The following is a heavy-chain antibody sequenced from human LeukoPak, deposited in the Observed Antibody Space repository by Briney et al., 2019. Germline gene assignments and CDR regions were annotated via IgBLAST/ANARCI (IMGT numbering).Heavy chain of an antibody. V-gene: IGHV1-2*02. CDR1: GYSFTDYY. D-gene: IGHD2-21*01. Sequence: ASVRVSCKTSGYSFTDYYMHWGRQAPGQGLEWMGWINPNSGGTSSAQKFQGRVTMTRDTSITTVYMEVSWLTSDDTAIYYCARADRLDGGPYLIGPWGQGTLVTVSS. J-gene: IGHJ5*02. CDR2: INPNSGGT. CDR3: ARADRLDGGPYLIGP.